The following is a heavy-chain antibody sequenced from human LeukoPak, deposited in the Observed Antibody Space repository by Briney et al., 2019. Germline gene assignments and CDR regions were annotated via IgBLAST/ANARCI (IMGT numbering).Heavy chain of an antibody. CDR2: INPRGSA. D-gene: IGHD7-27*01. Sequence: SETLSLTCTVSGYSISSGYFWGWIRQPPGKGPEWIGSINPRGSAYYSPSLKSRVTISLDTSKNQFSLKLNSVTAADTAVYYCARDERGTFDIWGRGTMVTVSS. V-gene: IGHV4-38-2*02. CDR1: GYSISSGYF. CDR3: ARDERGTFDI. J-gene: IGHJ3*02.